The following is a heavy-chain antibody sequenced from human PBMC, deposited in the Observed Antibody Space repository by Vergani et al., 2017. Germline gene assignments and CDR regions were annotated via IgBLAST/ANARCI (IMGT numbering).Heavy chain of an antibody. Sequence: QVQLVQSGSELKKPGASVKVSCKASGYTFTSYAMNWVRQAPGQGLEWMGWINTNTGNPTYAQGFTGRFVFSLATSVSTAYLQISSLKAEDTAVYYCARDPLGLRFLEWLLSTNYYYMDVWGKGTTVTVSS. CDR2: INTNTGNP. V-gene: IGHV7-4-1*02. J-gene: IGHJ6*03. CDR3: ARDPLGLRFLEWLLSTNYYYMDV. CDR1: GYTFTSYA. D-gene: IGHD3-3*01.